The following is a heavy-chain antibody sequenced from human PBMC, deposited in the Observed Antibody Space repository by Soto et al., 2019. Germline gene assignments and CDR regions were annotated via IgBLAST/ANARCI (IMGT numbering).Heavy chain of an antibody. J-gene: IGHJ6*03. CDR1: GFSFSDYS. CDR3: ARDLQQMLSHKHHYYYLDV. Sequence: QVQLVESGGDLVKPGGSLRLSCVASGFSFSDYSMTWMRQAPGGGLDFVAFISNTAITDYYADSVKGRFTISRDNARNSVYLQMDSLRAEDAAVYYCARDLQQMLSHKHHYYYLDVWGTGTTVTVSS. D-gene: IGHD6-13*01. CDR2: ISNTAITD. V-gene: IGHV3-11*01.